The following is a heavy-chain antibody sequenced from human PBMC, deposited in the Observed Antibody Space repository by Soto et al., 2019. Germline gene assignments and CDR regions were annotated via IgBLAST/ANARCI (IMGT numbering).Heavy chain of an antibody. D-gene: IGHD3-3*01. CDR3: ARETDFWSGYRLNWFDP. Sequence: GGSLRLSCAASGFTFSSFWMSWVRQAPGKGLEWVAKIKEDGSEKSYVDSVKGRFTISRDNAKNSLYLQMNSLRAEDTAVYYCARETDFWSGYRLNWFDPWGPGTLVTVSS. V-gene: IGHV3-7*01. CDR1: GFTFSSFW. CDR2: IKEDGSEK. J-gene: IGHJ5*02.